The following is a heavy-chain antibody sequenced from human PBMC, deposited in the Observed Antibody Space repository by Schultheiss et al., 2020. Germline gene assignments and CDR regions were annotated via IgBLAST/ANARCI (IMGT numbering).Heavy chain of an antibody. Sequence: KIFCKASGYTFTSYDINWVRQAPGQGLEWMGWINPNSGGTNYAQKFQGWVTMTRDTSISTAYMELSRLRSDDTAVYYCARASRNYDFWSGYYIPQYYYYGMDVWGQGTTVTVSS. V-gene: IGHV1-2*04. CDR3: ARASRNYDFWSGYYIPQYYYYGMDV. CDR2: INPNSGGT. J-gene: IGHJ6*02. CDR1: GYTFTSYD. D-gene: IGHD3-3*01.